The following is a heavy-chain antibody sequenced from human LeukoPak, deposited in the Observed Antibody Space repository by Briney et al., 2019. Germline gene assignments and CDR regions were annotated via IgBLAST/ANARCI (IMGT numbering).Heavy chain of an antibody. V-gene: IGHV3-30*18. Sequence: GGSLRLSCAASGFTFSSYGMHWVRQAPGKGLEWVAVISYDGSNKYYADSVKGRFTISRDNSKNTLYLQMNSLRAEDTAVYYCAKTYDSSGYPHRGGAFDIWGQGTMVTVSS. D-gene: IGHD3-22*01. J-gene: IGHJ3*02. CDR3: AKTYDSSGYPHRGGAFDI. CDR2: ISYDGSNK. CDR1: GFTFSSYG.